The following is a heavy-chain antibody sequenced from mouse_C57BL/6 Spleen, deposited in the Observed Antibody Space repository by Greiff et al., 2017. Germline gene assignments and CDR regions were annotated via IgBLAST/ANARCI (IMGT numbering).Heavy chain of an antibody. Sequence: VQRVESGAELARPGASVKMSCKASGYTFTSYTMHWVKQRPGQGLEWIGYINPSCGYTTYNQKLKDKATLTADKSSSTAYMPLSSLTSEGSAVYYCARGDYDGEFAYWGQGTLVTVSA. V-gene: IGHV1-4*01. CDR1: GYTFTSYT. CDR2: INPSCGYT. J-gene: IGHJ3*01. CDR3: ARGDYDGEFAY. D-gene: IGHD2-4*01.